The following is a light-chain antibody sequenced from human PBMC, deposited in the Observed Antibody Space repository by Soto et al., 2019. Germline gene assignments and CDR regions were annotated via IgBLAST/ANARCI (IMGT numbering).Light chain of an antibody. V-gene: IGKV3-15*01. Sequence: EIVMTQSPATLSVSPGERVTLSCRASQNVSIDLAWYQQKPGQAPRLLIHDASTRATGIPARFNGSGSGTEFTLTISSLQSEDFAVYYCQQYNNWWRTFGQGTKVDIK. CDR3: QQYNNWWRT. CDR2: DAS. J-gene: IGKJ1*01. CDR1: QNVSID.